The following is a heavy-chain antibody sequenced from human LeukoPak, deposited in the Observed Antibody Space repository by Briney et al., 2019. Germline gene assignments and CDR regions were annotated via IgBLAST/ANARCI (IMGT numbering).Heavy chain of an antibody. Sequence: TSQTLSLTCTVSGVSITSGGYYWSWIRQHPGMGLEWIGYIFYSGSTYYNPSLKSRVTFSVDTSRNQFSLKLSSVTAADTAVYYCARAPSSGWYSDYWGQGTLVTVSS. D-gene: IGHD6-19*01. CDR2: IFYSGST. V-gene: IGHV4-31*03. CDR1: GVSITSGGYY. J-gene: IGHJ4*02. CDR3: ARAPSSGWYSDY.